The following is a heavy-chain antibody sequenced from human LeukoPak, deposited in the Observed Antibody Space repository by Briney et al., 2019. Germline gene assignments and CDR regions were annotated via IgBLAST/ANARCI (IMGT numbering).Heavy chain of an antibody. Sequence: SETLSLTCIVSGGSINSPDYYWSWIRQPAGKGLEWIGRFYTSGSTNYNPSLKSRVTMSVDTSKNQISLKLSSMTAADSAVYYCAREFQSYCTNGLCHYFDYWGQGTLVTVSS. CDR3: AREFQSYCTNGLCHYFDY. CDR2: FYTSGST. J-gene: IGHJ4*02. V-gene: IGHV4-61*02. D-gene: IGHD2-8*01. CDR1: GGSINSPDYY.